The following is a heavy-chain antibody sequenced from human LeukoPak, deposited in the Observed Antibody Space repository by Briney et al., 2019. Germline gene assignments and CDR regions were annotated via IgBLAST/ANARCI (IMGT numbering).Heavy chain of an antibody. D-gene: IGHD4-17*01. V-gene: IGHV1-46*01. CDR1: GYTFTSYY. J-gene: IGHJ4*02. CDR2: INPSGGST. Sequence: ASVKVSCKASGYTFTSYYMHWVRQAPGQGLEWMGIINPSGGSTSYAQKFQVRVTMNRDMSTSTVYMELSSLRSEDTAVYYCAREIPADYGFFDYWGQGNLVTVSS. CDR3: AREIPADYGFFDY.